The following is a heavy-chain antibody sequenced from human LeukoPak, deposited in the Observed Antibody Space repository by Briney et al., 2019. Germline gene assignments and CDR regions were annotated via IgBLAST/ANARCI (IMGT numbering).Heavy chain of an antibody. CDR1: GGTFSSHV. Sequence: SVTVSCTASGGTFSSHVISWVRQAPGQGLEWMGKIIPILGMAHYAQKFQGRVTITADKSTSTAYMELSSLRSEDTAVYYCVREVGYGDYVSTNNWFDPWGQGTLVTVSS. J-gene: IGHJ5*02. D-gene: IGHD4-17*01. CDR2: IIPILGMA. V-gene: IGHV1-69*04. CDR3: VREVGYGDYVSTNNWFDP.